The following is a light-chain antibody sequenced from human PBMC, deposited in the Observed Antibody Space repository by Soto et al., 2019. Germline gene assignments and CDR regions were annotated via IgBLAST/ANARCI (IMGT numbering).Light chain of an antibody. CDR3: QQYGSSYT. CDR1: ESVTSS. CDR2: AAS. J-gene: IGKJ2*01. V-gene: IGKV3-15*01. Sequence: EIVMTQSPATLSVSPGDRATLSCRASESVTSSLAWYPQKPGQPPRLLIYAASTRATDVPARFSGGGSETEFTLTISSLQSEDFAVYYCQQYGSSYTFGQGTKLEIK.